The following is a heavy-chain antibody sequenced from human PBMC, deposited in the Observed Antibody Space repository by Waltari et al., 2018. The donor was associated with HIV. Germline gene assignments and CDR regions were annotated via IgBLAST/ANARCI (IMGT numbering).Heavy chain of an antibody. CDR1: GGSISSSSYY. D-gene: IGHD3-22*01. V-gene: IGHV4-39*01. CDR3: ARLGYYDSSGYYKGDDY. J-gene: IGHJ4*02. CDR2: IYYSGST. Sequence: QLQLQESGPGLVKPSETLSLTCTVSGGSISSSSYYWGWIRQPPGKGLEWIGSIYYSGSTYYNPSLKSRVTISVDTSKNQFSLKLSSVTAADTAVYYCARLGYYDSSGYYKGDDYWGQGTLVTVSS.